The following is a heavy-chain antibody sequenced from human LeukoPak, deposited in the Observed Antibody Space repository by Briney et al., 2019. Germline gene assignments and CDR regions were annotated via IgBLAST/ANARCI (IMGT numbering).Heavy chain of an antibody. J-gene: IGHJ6*03. Sequence: GSLRLSCAASGFTFSSYSMNWVRQAPGKGLEWVSYISGSSSTIHYADSVKGRFTISRDNAKNSLYLQMNSLRAEDTAVYYCAAAGGSSPFYYYMDVWGKGTTVSVSS. D-gene: IGHD4-23*01. CDR2: ISGSSSTI. CDR1: GFTFSSYS. CDR3: AAAGGSSPFYYYMDV. V-gene: IGHV3-48*04.